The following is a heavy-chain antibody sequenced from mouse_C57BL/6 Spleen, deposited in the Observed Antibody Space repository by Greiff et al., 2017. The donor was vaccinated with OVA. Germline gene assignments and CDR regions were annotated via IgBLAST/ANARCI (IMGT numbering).Heavy chain of an antibody. CDR1: GYTFTSYD. J-gene: IGHJ2*01. Sequence: QVQLQQSGPELVKPGASVKLSCKASGYTFTSYDINWVKQRPGQGLEWIGRIYPRDGSTKYTEKFKGKATLTVDTSSSTAYMELHSLTSEDSAVYFCAREAPTIVTTCDYDYWGQGTTLTVSS. V-gene: IGHV1-85*01. CDR3: AREAPTIVTTCDYDY. CDR2: IYPRDGST. D-gene: IGHD2-10*01.